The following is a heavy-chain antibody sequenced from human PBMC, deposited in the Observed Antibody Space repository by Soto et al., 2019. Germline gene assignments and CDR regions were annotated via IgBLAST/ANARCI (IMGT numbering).Heavy chain of an antibody. CDR3: ASSYNWNYLGWFDP. V-gene: IGHV4-39*01. CDR2: IYYSGST. J-gene: IGHJ5*02. CDR1: GGSISSSSYY. Sequence: SETLSLTCTVSGGSISSSSYYWGWIRQPPGKGLEWIGSIYYSGSTYYNPSLKSRVTISVDTSKNQFSLKLSSVTAADTAVYYCASSYNWNYLGWFDPWGQGTLVTVSS. D-gene: IGHD1-7*01.